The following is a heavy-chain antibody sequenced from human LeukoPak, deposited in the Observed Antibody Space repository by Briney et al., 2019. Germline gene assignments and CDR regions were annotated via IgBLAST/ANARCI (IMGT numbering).Heavy chain of an antibody. CDR2: IKQDGSEK. Sequence: GGSLRLSCAASGFTFSSYWMSWVRQAPGKGLEWVANIKQDGSEKYYVDSVKGRFTISRDNAKNSLYLQMNSLRAEDTAVYYCARERYNWGYSYGLDRNYYYYYYMDVWGKGTTVTISS. D-gene: IGHD5-18*01. CDR1: GFTFSSYW. J-gene: IGHJ6*03. CDR3: ARERYNWGYSYGLDRNYYYYYYMDV. V-gene: IGHV3-7*01.